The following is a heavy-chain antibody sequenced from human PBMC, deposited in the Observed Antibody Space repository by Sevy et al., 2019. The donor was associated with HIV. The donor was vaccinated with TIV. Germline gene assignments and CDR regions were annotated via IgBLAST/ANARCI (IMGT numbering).Heavy chain of an antibody. CDR2: FDPEHGET. Sequence: ASVKGSCKLSGSILTELSMHWVRQAPGKGLEWMGGFDPEHGETIYAHNFQGRVTMTEDTSTDTAYMELSSLRSEDTAVYYCATCGSQPLLPRGVYNFYAMDVWGQGTTVNVSS. D-gene: IGHD1-20*01. CDR3: ATCGSQPLLPRGVYNFYAMDV. CDR1: GSILTELS. V-gene: IGHV1-24*01. J-gene: IGHJ6*02.